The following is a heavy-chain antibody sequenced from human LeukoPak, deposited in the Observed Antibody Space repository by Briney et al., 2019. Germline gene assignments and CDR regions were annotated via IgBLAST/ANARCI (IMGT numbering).Heavy chain of an antibody. Sequence: GGSLRLSCAASGFTFSSYSMNWVRQAPGKGLEWVSYISSSSSTIYYADSVKGRFTISRDNAKNSLYLQMNSLRAEDTAVYYCARFVVPDDYWGQGTLVAVSS. CDR1: GFTFSSYS. CDR3: ARFVVPDDY. J-gene: IGHJ4*02. V-gene: IGHV3-48*01. CDR2: ISSSSSTI. D-gene: IGHD2-2*01.